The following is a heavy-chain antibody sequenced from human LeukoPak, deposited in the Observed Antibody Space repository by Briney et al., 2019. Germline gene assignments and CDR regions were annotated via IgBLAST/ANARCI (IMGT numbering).Heavy chain of an antibody. CDR2: ISGSGGST. Sequence: GSLRLSCAASGFTFSSYAMHWVRQAPGKGLEWVSAISGSGGSTYYADSVKGRFTISRDNSKNTLYLQMNSLRAEDTAVYYCAKQPHRVAAPGAPFDYWGQGTLVTVSS. CDR3: AKQPHRVAAPGAPFDY. J-gene: IGHJ4*02. V-gene: IGHV3-23*01. D-gene: IGHD6-19*01. CDR1: GFTFSSYA.